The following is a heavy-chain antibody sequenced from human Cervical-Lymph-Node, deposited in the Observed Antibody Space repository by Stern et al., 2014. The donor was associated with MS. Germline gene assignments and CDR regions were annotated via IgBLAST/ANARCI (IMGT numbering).Heavy chain of an antibody. J-gene: IGHJ4*02. CDR3: ARGGDYIWGSPVDH. D-gene: IGHD3-16*01. V-gene: IGHV3-30-3*01. CDR2: ISSDGNKK. CDR1: GFSFSNYA. Sequence: QAQLAESGGGVVQPGTSLRLSCAASGFSFSNYAVHWVRQAPGKGLEWVAVISSDGNKKFYADSVKGRFTISRDNSNNTLYLQMNSLRFEDTAVYYCARGGDYIWGSPVDHWGQGTLVSVSS.